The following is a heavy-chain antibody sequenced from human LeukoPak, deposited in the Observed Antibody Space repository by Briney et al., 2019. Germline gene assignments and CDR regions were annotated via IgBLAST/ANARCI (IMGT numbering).Heavy chain of an antibody. CDR1: GGSFSGYY. Sequence: SETLSLTCAVYGGSFSGYYWSWIRQPPGKGLEWIGSIYYSGSTYYNPSLKSRVTISVDTSKNQFSLKLSSVTAADTAVYYCALMFDYWGQGTLVTVSS. J-gene: IGHJ4*02. V-gene: IGHV4-34*01. CDR2: IYYSGST. CDR3: ALMFDY. D-gene: IGHD3-9*01.